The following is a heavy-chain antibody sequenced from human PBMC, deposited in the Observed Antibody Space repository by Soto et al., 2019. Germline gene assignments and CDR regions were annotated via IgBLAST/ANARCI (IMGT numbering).Heavy chain of an antibody. CDR1: GFTFSSYS. CDR2: ISSNGGTT. Sequence: EVQLVESGGGLVQPGGSLRLSCAASGFTFSSYSMHWVRQAPGKGLEYVSAISSNGGTTSYANSVKGRFTISRDNFKNMLYLQMGSMGAEDMAVYYCGGYSGDGIWSWGQGTLVTVSS. D-gene: IGHD1-26*01. CDR3: GGYSGDGIWS. V-gene: IGHV3-64*01. J-gene: IGHJ5*02.